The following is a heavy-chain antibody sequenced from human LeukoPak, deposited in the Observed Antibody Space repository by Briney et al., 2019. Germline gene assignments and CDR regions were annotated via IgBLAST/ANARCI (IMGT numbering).Heavy chain of an antibody. CDR2: SSTYYGNT. V-gene: IGHV1-18*01. CDR3: ASGTPDSSGYSNY. CDR1: GYTFSSYG. D-gene: IGHD3-22*01. Sequence: GAAVKVSCKASGYTFSSYGISWVRQAPGQGLEWMGWSSTYYGNTNYVQNFQGRVTMTTDTSTSTTYMELRSLRSDDTAVYYCASGTPDSSGYSNYWGQGTLVTVSS. J-gene: IGHJ4*02.